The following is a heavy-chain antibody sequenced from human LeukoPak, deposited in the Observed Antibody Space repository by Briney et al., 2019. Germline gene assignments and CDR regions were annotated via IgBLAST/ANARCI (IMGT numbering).Heavy chain of an antibody. CDR1: GFTFSSYG. V-gene: IGHV3-30*18. CDR2: ISYDGSNK. Sequence: PGGSLRLSCAASGFTFSSYGMHWVRQAPGKGLEWVAVISYDGSNKYYADSVKGRFTISRDNSKNTLYLQMNSLRAEDTAVYYCAKAPYCSGGSCYSGGGYYFDYWGQGTLVTVSS. CDR3: AKAPYCSGGSCYSGGGYYFDY. J-gene: IGHJ4*02. D-gene: IGHD2-15*01.